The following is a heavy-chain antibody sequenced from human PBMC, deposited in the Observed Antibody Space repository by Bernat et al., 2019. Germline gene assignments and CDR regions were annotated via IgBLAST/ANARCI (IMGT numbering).Heavy chain of an antibody. D-gene: IGHD1-26*01. J-gene: IGHJ4*02. CDR2: IYYSGST. CDR3: ARESGATPLFDY. V-gene: IGHV4-59*01. CDR1: GGSISSYY. Sequence: QVQLQESGPGLVKPSETLSLTCTVSGGSISSYYWSWIRQPPGKGLEWIGYIYYSGSTNYNPSLKSRVTISVDTSKNQFSLKLSSVTAADTAVYYCARESGATPLFDYWGQGTLVTVSS.